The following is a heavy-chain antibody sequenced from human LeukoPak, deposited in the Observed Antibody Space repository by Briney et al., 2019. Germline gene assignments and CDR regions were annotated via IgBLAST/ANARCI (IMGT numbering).Heavy chain of an antibody. CDR3: ARLGYCSSRSCYYGMDV. CDR1: GYTFTAYY. CDR2: INPNSGGT. J-gene: IGHJ6*02. Sequence: ASVKVSCKASGYTFTAYYMHWVRQAPGQGLEWMGWINPNSGGTNYAQKFQGRVTMTRDTSISTAYMELSRLRSDDTAMYYCARLGYCSSRSCYYGMDVWGQGTTVTVSS. D-gene: IGHD2-2*01. V-gene: IGHV1-2*02.